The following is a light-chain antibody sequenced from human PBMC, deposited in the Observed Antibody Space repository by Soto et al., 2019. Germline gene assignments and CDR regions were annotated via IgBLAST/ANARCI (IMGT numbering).Light chain of an antibody. Sequence: EIVLTQSPVTLSLSPGERVTLSCRASQSVRNFLAWYQQKPGQAPRLLIYDVSNRATGVPARFSGSGSGTDFTLTISCLEPEDSAVYYCQQRSSWPLTVGPGTKVDIK. CDR1: QSVRNF. CDR3: QQRSSWPLT. V-gene: IGKV3-11*01. J-gene: IGKJ3*01. CDR2: DVS.